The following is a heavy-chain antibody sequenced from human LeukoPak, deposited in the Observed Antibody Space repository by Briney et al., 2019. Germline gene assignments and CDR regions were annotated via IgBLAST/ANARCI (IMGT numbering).Heavy chain of an antibody. CDR2: IWFDGSIK. J-gene: IGHJ4*02. CDR3: AKAGYDFRTGYHRGFLDY. Sequence: GGSLRLSCAASGFTFSSSVMHWVRQAPGKGLEWVAVIWFDGSIKFYGDSVKGRFTVSRDNSKNTLYLQTNSLGAEDTAVYYCAKAGYDFRTGYHRGFLDYWGQGTLVTVSS. CDR1: GFTFSSSV. D-gene: IGHD3-3*01. V-gene: IGHV3-33*06.